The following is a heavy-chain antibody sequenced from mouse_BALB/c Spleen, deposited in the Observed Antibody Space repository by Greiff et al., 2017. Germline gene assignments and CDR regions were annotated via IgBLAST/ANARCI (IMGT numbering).Heavy chain of an antibody. D-gene: IGHD4-1*01. J-gene: IGHJ2*01. V-gene: IGHV1S137*01. Sequence: QVQLQQSGAELVRPGVSVKISCKGSGYTFTDYAMHWVKQSHAKSLEWIGVISTYYGDASYNQKFKGKATMTVDKSSSTAYMELARLTSEDSAIYYCARGLGRYFDYWGQGTTLTVSS. CDR1: GYTFTDYA. CDR2: ISTYYGDA. CDR3: ARGLGRYFDY.